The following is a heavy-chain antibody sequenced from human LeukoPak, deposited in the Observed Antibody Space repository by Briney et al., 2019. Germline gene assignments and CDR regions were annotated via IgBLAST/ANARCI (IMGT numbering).Heavy chain of an antibody. CDR2: IVVGSGNT. Sequence: SVKVSCKASGFTFTSSAVQWVRQARGQRLEWIGSIVVGSGNTNYAQKFRERVTITRDMSTSTAYMELSSLRSEDTAVYYCAKAVPHNFKQLNYYMDVXGKGTTXXVSS. D-gene: IGHD6-6*01. J-gene: IGHJ6*03. CDR1: GFTFTSSA. V-gene: IGHV1-58*01. CDR3: AKAVPHNFKQLNYYMDV.